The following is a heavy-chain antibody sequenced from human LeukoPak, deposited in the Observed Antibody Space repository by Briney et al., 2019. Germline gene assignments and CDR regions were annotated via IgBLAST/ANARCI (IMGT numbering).Heavy chain of an antibody. Sequence: PSETLSLTCTVSGGSISSYYWSWIRQPPGKGLEWIGYIYYSGSTNYNPSLKSRVTISVDTSKNQFSLKLGSVTAADTAVYYCACRGIHAFDIWGQGTMVTVSS. V-gene: IGHV4-59*08. D-gene: IGHD2/OR15-2a*01. CDR3: ACRGIHAFDI. J-gene: IGHJ3*02. CDR1: GGSISSYY. CDR2: IYYSGST.